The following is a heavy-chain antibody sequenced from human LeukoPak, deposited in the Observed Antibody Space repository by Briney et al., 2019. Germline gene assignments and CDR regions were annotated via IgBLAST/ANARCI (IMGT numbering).Heavy chain of an antibody. CDR2: IIPIFGTA. V-gene: IGHV1-69*01. CDR3: ARAPTYSRGWYFYYFDY. Sequence: GGSLRLSCAASGFTFSSYAISWVRQAPGQGLEWMGGIIPIFGTANYAQKFQGRVTITADESTSTAYMELSSLRSEDTAVYYCARAPTYSRGWYFYYFDYGGQGTLVTVSS. CDR1: GFTFSSYA. J-gene: IGHJ4*02. D-gene: IGHD6-19*01.